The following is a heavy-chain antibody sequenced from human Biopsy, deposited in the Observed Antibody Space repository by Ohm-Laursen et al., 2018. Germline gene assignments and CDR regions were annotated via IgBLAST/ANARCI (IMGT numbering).Heavy chain of an antibody. Sequence: TLSLTCTVSGCSISSGGSYLSSIRQRPGKGLEWIGHIFTSSNTYYNPSLKSLITLPGDTSKNQFSLKLNCVTAADTAVYYCARGDYFDSNGYFWFDPWGQGTMVTVSS. J-gene: IGHJ5*02. CDR1: GCSISSGGSY. CDR3: ARGDYFDSNGYFWFDP. D-gene: IGHD3-22*01. V-gene: IGHV4-31*01. CDR2: IFTSSNT.